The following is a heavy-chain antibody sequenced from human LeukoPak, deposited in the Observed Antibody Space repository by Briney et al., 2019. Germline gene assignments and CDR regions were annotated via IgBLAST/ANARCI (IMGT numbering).Heavy chain of an antibody. V-gene: IGHV3-48*02. CDR3: AREDSSGYPYYYYYYGMDV. D-gene: IGHD3-22*01. Sequence: GGSLRLSCAASGFTFSSYSMNWVRQAPGKGLEWVSYISSSSSTIYYADSVKGRFNISRDNAKNSLYLQMDRLRDEDTAVYYCAREDSSGYPYYYYYYGMDVWGQGTTVTVSS. CDR2: ISSSSSTI. J-gene: IGHJ6*02. CDR1: GFTFSSYS.